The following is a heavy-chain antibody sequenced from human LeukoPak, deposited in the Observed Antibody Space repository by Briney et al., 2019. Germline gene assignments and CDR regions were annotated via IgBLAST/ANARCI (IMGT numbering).Heavy chain of an antibody. Sequence: SETLSLTCTVSGGSISSGGYSWSWIRQPPGKGLEWIGYIYHSGSTYYNPSLKSRVTISVDTSKNQFSLKLSSVTAADTAVYYCARDLGGPQYYDILTGLYYYYYYGMDVWGQGTTVTVSS. J-gene: IGHJ6*02. CDR2: IYHSGST. CDR3: ARDLGGPQYYDILTGLYYYYYYGMDV. V-gene: IGHV4-30-2*01. CDR1: GGSISSGGYS. D-gene: IGHD3-9*01.